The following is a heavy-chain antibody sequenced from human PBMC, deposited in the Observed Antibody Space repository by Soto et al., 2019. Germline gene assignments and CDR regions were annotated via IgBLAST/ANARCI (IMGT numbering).Heavy chain of an antibody. CDR1: GGSISSYY. J-gene: IGHJ5*02. CDR2: INHSGST. V-gene: IGHV4-59*12. CDR3: ASLTGTTNWFDP. Sequence: PSETLSLTCTVSGGSISSYYWSWIRQPPGKGLEWIGYINHSGSTNYNPSLKSRVTISVDTSKNQFSLKLSSVTAADTAVYYCASLTGTTNWFDPWGQGTLVTVSS. D-gene: IGHD1-7*01.